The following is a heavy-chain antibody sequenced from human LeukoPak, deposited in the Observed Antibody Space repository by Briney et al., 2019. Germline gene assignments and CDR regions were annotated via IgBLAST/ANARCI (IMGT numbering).Heavy chain of an antibody. Sequence: GASVKVSCKASGYTFTSYGISWVRQAPGQGLEWMGWISAYNGNTNYAQKLQGRVTMTTDTSTSTAYMELRSLRSDDTAVYYCARHSPDYYDSSGYWDYWGQGTLVTVSS. CDR3: ARHSPDYYDSSGYWDY. CDR1: GYTFTSYG. V-gene: IGHV1-18*01. CDR2: ISAYNGNT. J-gene: IGHJ4*02. D-gene: IGHD3-22*01.